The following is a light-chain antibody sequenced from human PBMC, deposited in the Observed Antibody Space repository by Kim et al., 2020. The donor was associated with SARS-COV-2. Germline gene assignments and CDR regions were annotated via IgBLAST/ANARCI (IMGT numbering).Light chain of an antibody. J-gene: IGKJ1*01. CDR2: AAS. CDR1: QDISNY. CDR3: QKCDSAPWT. V-gene: IGKV1-27*01. Sequence: VGDRVTITCRASQDISNYLAWFQLKPGKAPKLLIYAASALQPGVPSRFSGSGSGTDFTLTVTSLQPEDVATYYCQKCDSAPWTFGQGTKVEIK.